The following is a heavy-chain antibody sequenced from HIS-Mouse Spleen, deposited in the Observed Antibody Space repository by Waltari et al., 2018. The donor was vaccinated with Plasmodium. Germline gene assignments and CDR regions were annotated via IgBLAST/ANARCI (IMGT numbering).Heavy chain of an antibody. Sequence: EVQLVESGGGLVKPGGSLRLSCAASGFTFSSYSMNWVRQSPGKGLEWVSSISSSSSYIYDADSGKGRFTISRDNAKNSLDLQMNSLRAEDTAVYYCARDPLFIAGRDSWGQGTLVTVSS. J-gene: IGHJ4*02. CDR1: GFTFSSYS. V-gene: IGHV3-21*01. CDR2: ISSSSSYI. D-gene: IGHD6-13*01. CDR3: ARDPLFIAGRDS.